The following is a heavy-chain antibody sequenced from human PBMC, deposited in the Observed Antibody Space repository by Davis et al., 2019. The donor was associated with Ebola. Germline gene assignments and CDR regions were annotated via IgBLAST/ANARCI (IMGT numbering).Heavy chain of an antibody. CDR3: ARGSLQYSLYYYGMDV. CDR1: GFTVSSNY. J-gene: IGHJ6*02. D-gene: IGHD4-11*01. CDR2: ISYDGSNK. V-gene: IGHV3-30-3*01. Sequence: GGSLRLSCAASGFTVSSNYMSWVRQAPGKGLEWVAVISYDGSNKYYADSVKGRFTISRDNSKNTLYLQMNSLRAEDTAVYYCARGSLQYSLYYYGMDVWGQGTTVTVSS.